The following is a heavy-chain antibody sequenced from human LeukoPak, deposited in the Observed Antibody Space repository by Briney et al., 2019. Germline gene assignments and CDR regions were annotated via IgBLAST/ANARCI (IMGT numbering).Heavy chain of an antibody. V-gene: IGHV4-59*01. CDR2: IYYSGST. CDR3: ASSGGSYYYYGMDV. J-gene: IGHJ6*02. CDR1: GGSISSYY. Sequence: PSETLSLTCTVSGGSISSYYWSWIRQPPGKGLEWIGYIYYSGSTNYNPSLKSRVTISVDTSKNQFSLKLSSVTAADTAVYYCASSGGSYYYYGMDVWGQGTTVTVSS. D-gene: IGHD1-26*01.